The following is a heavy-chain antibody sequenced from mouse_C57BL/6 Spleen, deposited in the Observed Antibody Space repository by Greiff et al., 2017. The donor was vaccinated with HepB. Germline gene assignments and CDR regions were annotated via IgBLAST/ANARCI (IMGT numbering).Heavy chain of an antibody. D-gene: IGHD1-1*01. CDR1: GYTFTSYW. J-gene: IGHJ3*01. CDR3: ARDYYGSSYEAWFAY. V-gene: IGHV1-72*01. Sequence: VQLQQPGAELLKPGASVKLSCKASGYTFTSYWMHWVKQRPGRGLEWIGRIDPNSGGTKYNEKFKSKATLTVDKPSSTAYMQLSSLTSEDSAVYYCARDYYGSSYEAWFAYWGQGTLVTVSA. CDR2: IDPNSGGT.